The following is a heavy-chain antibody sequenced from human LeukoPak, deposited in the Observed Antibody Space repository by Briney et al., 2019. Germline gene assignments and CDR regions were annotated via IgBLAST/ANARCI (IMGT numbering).Heavy chain of an antibody. CDR3: TRESGAFSPFGF. D-gene: IGHD1-26*01. CDR1: GGSITTTNW. Sequence: SETQCLTCAVSGGSITTTNWWSWVRQPPGKGLEWIGEVYRSGATNYTQSLERRVSMSIDKSKNHLSLEVTSVTAADTAIYYCTRESGAFSPFGFWGQGTLLTVSS. CDR2: VYRSGAT. V-gene: IGHV4-4*02. J-gene: IGHJ4*02.